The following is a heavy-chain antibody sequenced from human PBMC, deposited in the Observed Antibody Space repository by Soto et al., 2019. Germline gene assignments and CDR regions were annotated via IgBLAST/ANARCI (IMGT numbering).Heavy chain of an antibody. CDR2: ISYDGSNK. V-gene: IGHV3-30-3*01. J-gene: IGHJ6*02. D-gene: IGHD3-3*01. CDR1: VFTFSSYA. Sequence: GGSLRLSCAASVFTFSSYAMHWVRQAPGKGLEWVAVISYDGSNKNYADSVKGRFTISRDNSKNTLYLQMNSLRAEDTAVYYCARGYDFWSGYYYPYGMDVWGQGTTVTVSS. CDR3: ARGYDFWSGYYYPYGMDV.